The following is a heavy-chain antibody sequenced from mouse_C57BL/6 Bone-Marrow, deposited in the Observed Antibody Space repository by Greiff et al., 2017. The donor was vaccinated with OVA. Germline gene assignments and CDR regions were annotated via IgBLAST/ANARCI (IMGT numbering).Heavy chain of an antibody. CDR3: ARAGNYYGHYYAMDY. D-gene: IGHD2-1*01. V-gene: IGHV5-4*03. Sequence: EVNVVESGGGLVKPGGSLKLSCAASGFTFSSYAMSWVRQTPEKRLEWVATISDGGSYTYYPDNVKGRFTISRDNAKNNLYLQMSHLKSEDTAMYYCARAGNYYGHYYAMDYWGQGTSVTVSS. J-gene: IGHJ4*01. CDR2: ISDGGSYT. CDR1: GFTFSSYA.